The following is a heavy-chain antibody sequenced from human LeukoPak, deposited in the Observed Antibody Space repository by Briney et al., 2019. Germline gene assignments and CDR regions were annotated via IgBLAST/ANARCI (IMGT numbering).Heavy chain of an antibody. V-gene: IGHV3-74*01. Sequence: PGGSLRLSCAASAFTFSSYTMNWVRQAPGKGLEWVSRINSDGGSTNYADSVKGRFTISRDNAKNTLFLQMNSLRAEDTAVYYCAISGDGHNYFDDWGQGTLVAVSS. J-gene: IGHJ4*02. CDR3: AISGDGHNYFDD. D-gene: IGHD5-24*01. CDR2: INSDGGST. CDR1: AFTFSSYT.